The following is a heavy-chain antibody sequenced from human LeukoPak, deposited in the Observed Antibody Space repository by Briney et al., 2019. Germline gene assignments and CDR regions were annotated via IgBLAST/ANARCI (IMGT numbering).Heavy chain of an antibody. CDR1: GFTFSSFA. Sequence: PGGSLRLSCAASGFTFSSFAMSWVRQAPGKGLEWVSVISGRGDSTYYADSVKGRFTISRNNSKGKVYLQMNSLRAEDTAVYYCARETGDFDSWGQGTLVIVSS. CDR3: ARETGDFDS. V-gene: IGHV3-23*01. CDR2: ISGRGDST. D-gene: IGHD7-27*01. J-gene: IGHJ4*02.